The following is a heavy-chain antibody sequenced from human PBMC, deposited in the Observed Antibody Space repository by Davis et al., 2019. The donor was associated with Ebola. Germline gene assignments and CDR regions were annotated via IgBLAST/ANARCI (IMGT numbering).Heavy chain of an antibody. D-gene: IGHD3-3*01. CDR1: GFTFSSYG. Sequence: PGGSLRLSCAASGFTFSSYGMHWVRQAPGKGLEWVSVIYYNDAIYDADSLKGRFTISRDNSKNTVYLQLNSLRAEDTAVYFCARGTIWYNGLDVWGQGTTVTVSS. J-gene: IGHJ6*02. CDR3: ARGTIWYNGLDV. V-gene: IGHV3-33*08. CDR2: IYYNDAI.